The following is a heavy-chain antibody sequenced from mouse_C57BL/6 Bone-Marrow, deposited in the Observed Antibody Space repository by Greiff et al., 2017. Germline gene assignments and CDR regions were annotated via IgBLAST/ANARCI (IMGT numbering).Heavy chain of an antibody. J-gene: IGHJ2*01. V-gene: IGHV1-64*01. D-gene: IGHD2-4*01. CDR2: IHPNSGST. CDR3: ARSGYDYACDY. Sequence: QVQLQQPGAELVKPGASVKLSCKASGYTFTSYWMHWVKQRPGQGLEWIGMIHPNSGSTNYNEKFKSKATLTVDKSSSTAYMQLSSLTSEDSAVYYCARSGYDYACDYWGQGTTLTVSS. CDR1: GYTFTSYW.